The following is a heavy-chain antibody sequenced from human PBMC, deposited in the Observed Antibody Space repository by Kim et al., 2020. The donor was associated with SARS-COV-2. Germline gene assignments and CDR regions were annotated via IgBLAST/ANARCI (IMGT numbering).Heavy chain of an antibody. J-gene: IGHJ3*02. CDR2: ISYDGSNK. CDR1: GFTFSSYG. V-gene: IGHV3-30*18. Sequence: GGSLRLSCAASGFTFSSYGMHWVRQAPGKGLEWVAVISYDGSNKYYADSVKGRFTISRDNSKNTLYLQMNSLRAEDTAVYYCAKDLAIVELLWFGEIPNDAFDIWGQGTMVTVSS. D-gene: IGHD3-10*01. CDR3: AKDLAIVELLWFGEIPNDAFDI.